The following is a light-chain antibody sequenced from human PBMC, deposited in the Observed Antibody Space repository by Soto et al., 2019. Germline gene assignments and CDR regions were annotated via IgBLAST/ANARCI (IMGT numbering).Light chain of an antibody. CDR1: QSINDY. CDR3: QQRSNWPPTT. Sequence: EIVLTQSPATLSFSPGERATLYCRASQSINDYLAWYQQRPGQAPRLLIYDASNRATGIPARFSGSGSGTDFTLTISSLEPEDFAVYYCQQRSNWPPTTVGQGTRLEIK. J-gene: IGKJ5*01. V-gene: IGKV3-11*01. CDR2: DAS.